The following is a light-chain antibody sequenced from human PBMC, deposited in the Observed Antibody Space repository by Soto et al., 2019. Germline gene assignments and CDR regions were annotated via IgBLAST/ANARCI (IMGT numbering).Light chain of an antibody. CDR3: QQANSFPYT. J-gene: IGKJ2*01. V-gene: IGKV3-20*01. Sequence: EIVLTQSPGTLSLSPGGRATLSCRASQSVGRNYLAWYQQKPGQAPRLLIHRISTRATGIPDSFSGSGFATDFTLTISSLQPEDFATYYCQQANSFPYTFGQGTKVDIK. CDR2: RIS. CDR1: QSVGRNY.